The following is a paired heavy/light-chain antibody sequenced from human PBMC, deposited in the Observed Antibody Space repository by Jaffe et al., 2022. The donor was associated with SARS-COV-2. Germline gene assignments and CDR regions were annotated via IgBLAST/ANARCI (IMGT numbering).Heavy chain of an antibody. Sequence: QLQLQESGPGLVEPSETLSLTCTVSGGSISGSAYYWGWVRQPPGKGLEWIGTIYQSGRTFYNPSLKSRVTVSVDTSNNQFSLKLSSVTATDTAVYYCARLGGYASPFQHWGQGTLVTVSS. V-gene: IGHV4-39*01. CDR2: IYQSGRT. J-gene: IGHJ1*01. D-gene: IGHD5-12*01. CDR1: GGSISGSAYY. CDR3: ARLGGYASPFQH.
Light chain of an antibody. CDR2: DVT. V-gene: IGLV2-11*01. CDR1: SSDVGAYNY. Sequence: QSALTQPRSVSGSPGQSVTISCTGTSSDVGAYNYVSWYQQHPGKAPKLMIYDVTTRPSGVPDRFSGSKSGNTASLTISGLQPEDEADYYCCSYAGSYTSVFGGGTKLTVL. CDR3: CSYAGSYTSV. J-gene: IGLJ3*02.